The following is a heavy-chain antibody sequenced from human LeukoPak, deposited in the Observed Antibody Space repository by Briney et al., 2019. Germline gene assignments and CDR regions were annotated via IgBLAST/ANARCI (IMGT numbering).Heavy chain of an antibody. D-gene: IGHD3-10*01. V-gene: IGHV4-34*01. CDR1: GGSFSGYY. CDR2: INHSGST. Sequence: SETLSLTCAVYGGSFSGYYWNWIRQPPGKGLQWIGEINHSGSTNYNPSLKSRVTISVDTSKNQFSLKLSSVTAADTAVYYCAREGSGSHYPSHFDHWGQGTLVTVSS. CDR3: AREGSGSHYPSHFDH. J-gene: IGHJ4*02.